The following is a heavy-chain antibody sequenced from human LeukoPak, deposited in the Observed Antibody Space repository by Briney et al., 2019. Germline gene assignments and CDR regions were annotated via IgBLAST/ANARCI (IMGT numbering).Heavy chain of an antibody. Sequence: PGGSLRLSCAASGFTFSTYAMSWVRQAPGKGLEWLSGISGSGGSTFYADSVKGRFTISRDNSKNTLYLQMSSLRVEDTGVYYCAKGVVPEVWGQGTTVTVSS. CDR3: AKGVVPEV. CDR1: GFTFSTYA. J-gene: IGHJ6*02. CDR2: ISGSGGST. V-gene: IGHV3-23*01.